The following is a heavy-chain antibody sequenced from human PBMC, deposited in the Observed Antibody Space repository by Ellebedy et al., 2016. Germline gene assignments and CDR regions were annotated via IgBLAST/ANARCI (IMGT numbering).Heavy chain of an antibody. Sequence: SETLSLTCTVSGDSVNSDSSYWNWIRQPPGKGLEWIGYIYYSGSTNYNPSLKNRVTMSVDMSRNQFSLNLRSVTAADTAVYYCARAEIQLFDYWGQGAPVTVSS. CDR1: GDSVNSDSSY. CDR2: IYYSGST. D-gene: IGHD5-24*01. J-gene: IGHJ4*02. V-gene: IGHV4-61*01. CDR3: ARAEIQLFDY.